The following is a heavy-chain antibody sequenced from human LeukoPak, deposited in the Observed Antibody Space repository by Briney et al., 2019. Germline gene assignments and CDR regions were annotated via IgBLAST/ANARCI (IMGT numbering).Heavy chain of an antibody. V-gene: IGHV3-48*01. Sequence: GGSLRLSCAASGFTFNTFDMTWVRQAPGKGLEWVSYISSVSSSRYYADSVKGRFTISRDNAKNSLYLQMNSLRAEDTAVYFCARLRYYAVDVWGQGTTVIVSS. CDR1: GFTFNTFD. J-gene: IGHJ6*02. CDR3: ARLRYYAVDV. CDR2: ISSVSSSR.